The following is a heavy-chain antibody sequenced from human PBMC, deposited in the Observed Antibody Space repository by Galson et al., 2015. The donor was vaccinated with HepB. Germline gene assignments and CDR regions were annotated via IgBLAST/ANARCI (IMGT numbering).Heavy chain of an antibody. CDR3: TRDLGLDSQLWRLDAFDI. J-gene: IGHJ3*02. D-gene: IGHD5-18*01. CDR2: TGNKANSYTT. V-gene: IGHV3-72*01. Sequence: SLRLSCAASGFTFSDHYMDWVRQAPGKGLEWVGRTGNKANSYTTEYAASVKGRSTISRDDSKNSLYLQMNSLKTEDTAVYYCTRDLGLDSQLWRLDAFDIWGQGTMVTVSS. CDR1: GFTFSDHY.